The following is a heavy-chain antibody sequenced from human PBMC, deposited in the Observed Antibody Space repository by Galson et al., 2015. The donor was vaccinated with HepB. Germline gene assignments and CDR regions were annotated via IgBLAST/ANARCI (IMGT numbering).Heavy chain of an antibody. Sequence: CKASGYTFTGYYMHWVRQAPGQGLEWMGWINPNSGGTNYAQKFQGRVTMTRDTSISTAYMELSRLRSDDTAVYYCARGYCSSTSCRPMGFDYWGQGTLVTVSS. J-gene: IGHJ4*02. CDR3: ARGYCSSTSCRPMGFDY. CDR1: GYTFTGYY. V-gene: IGHV1-2*02. CDR2: INPNSGGT. D-gene: IGHD2-2*01.